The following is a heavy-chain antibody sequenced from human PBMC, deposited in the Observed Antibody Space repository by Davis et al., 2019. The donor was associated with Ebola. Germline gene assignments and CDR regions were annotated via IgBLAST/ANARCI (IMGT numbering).Heavy chain of an antibody. Sequence: SVKVSCKASGYTFTSYGISWVRQAPGQGLEWMGRIIPILGIANYAQKFQGRVTMTRDTSTSTVYMELSSLRSEDTAVYYCAREDIVVVVASPSDNYYYGMDVWGQGTTVTVSS. CDR3: AREDIVVVVASPSDNYYYGMDV. J-gene: IGHJ6*02. CDR2: IIPILGIA. V-gene: IGHV1-69*04. D-gene: IGHD2-15*01. CDR1: GYTFTSYG.